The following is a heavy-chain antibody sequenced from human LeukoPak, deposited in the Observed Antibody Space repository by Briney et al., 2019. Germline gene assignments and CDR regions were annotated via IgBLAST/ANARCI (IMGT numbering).Heavy chain of an antibody. CDR3: ARHFYGFDY. D-gene: IGHD2/OR15-2a*01. CDR1: GFTNYW. Sequence: GESLKISCKGSGFTNYWIGWVRQMPGKDLEWMGIIYSDGSDTRYSPSFQGQVTISADKSISTAYLQWSSLKASDTAMYYCARHFYGFDYWGQGTLVTVSS. CDR2: IYSDGSDT. J-gene: IGHJ4*02. V-gene: IGHV5-51*01.